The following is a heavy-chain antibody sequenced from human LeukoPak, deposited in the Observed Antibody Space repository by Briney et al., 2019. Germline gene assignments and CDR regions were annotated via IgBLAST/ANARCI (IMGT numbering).Heavy chain of an antibody. V-gene: IGHV3-7*01. J-gene: IGHJ4*01. CDR2: IRCDDGR. Sequence: GGSLRLSCSASGFTFSSFWMGWVRQAPGKGLEWVASIRCDDGRHHVDSVTGRFSVSRDNAKNSLYLQMNSMRAEDTAVYFCSRITTNGYFEYWGHGALVTV. D-gene: IGHD1-1*01. CDR3: SRITTNGYFEY. CDR1: GFTFSSFW.